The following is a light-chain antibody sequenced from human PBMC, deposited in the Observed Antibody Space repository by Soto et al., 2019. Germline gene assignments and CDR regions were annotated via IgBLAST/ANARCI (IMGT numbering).Light chain of an antibody. CDR3: QHSYSTPYT. CDR1: QDISNS. J-gene: IGKJ2*01. V-gene: IGKV1-39*01. Sequence: DLPMTQTPPSLSLSVGDRVTITCRASQDISNSLNWYQQKPGKSPRALIYGASSLASGVRSRFSGRGSGTDFTLSISSLQPEDFATYFCQHSYSTPYTFGQGTSLRIK. CDR2: GAS.